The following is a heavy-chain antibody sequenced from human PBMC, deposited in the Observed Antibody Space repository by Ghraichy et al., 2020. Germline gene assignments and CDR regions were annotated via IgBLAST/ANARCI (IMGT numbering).Heavy chain of an antibody. CDR3: ARGSNWNYLGHFQC. V-gene: IGHV4-59*01. CDR1: GGSIRSYY. Sequence: SETLSLTCTVSGGSIRSYYWSWIRQPPGKGLEWIGYIYYSGSTDYYPSFKSRVTISIDTSKNQFSLKVRSVTAADTAVYYCARGSNWNYLGHFQCWGQGALVTVSS. CDR2: IYYSGST. D-gene: IGHD1-7*01. J-gene: IGHJ1*01.